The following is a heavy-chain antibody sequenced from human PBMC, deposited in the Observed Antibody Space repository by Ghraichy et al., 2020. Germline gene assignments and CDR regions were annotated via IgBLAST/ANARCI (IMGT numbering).Heavy chain of an antibody. CDR2: IYYSGST. CDR3: ARRYSSSWNSTGDGY. D-gene: IGHD6-13*01. Sequence: ETLSLTCTVSGGSISSSSYYWGWIRQPPGKGLEWIGSIYYSGSTYYNPSLKSRVTISVDTSKNQFSLKLSSVTAADTAVYYCARRYSSSWNSTGDGYWGQGTLVTVSS. V-gene: IGHV4-39*01. J-gene: IGHJ4*02. CDR1: GGSISSSSYY.